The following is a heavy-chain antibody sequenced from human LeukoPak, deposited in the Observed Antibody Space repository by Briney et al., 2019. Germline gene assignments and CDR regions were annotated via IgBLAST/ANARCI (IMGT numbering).Heavy chain of an antibody. CDR3: ARSLGDSYGSGSDY. Sequence: SVKVSCKASGYTFTGHYMHWVRQAPGQGLEWMGWISAYNGNTNYAQKLQGRVTMTTDTSTSTAYMELRSLRSDDTAVYYCARSLGDSYGSGSDYWGQGTLVTVSS. J-gene: IGHJ4*02. CDR1: GYTFTGHY. D-gene: IGHD3-10*01. V-gene: IGHV1-18*04. CDR2: ISAYNGNT.